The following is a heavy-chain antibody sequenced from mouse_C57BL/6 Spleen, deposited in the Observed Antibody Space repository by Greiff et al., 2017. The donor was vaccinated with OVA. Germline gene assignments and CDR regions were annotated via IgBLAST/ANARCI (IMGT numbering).Heavy chain of an antibody. J-gene: IGHJ4*01. CDR2: ISYDGSN. CDR3: ARVGGPGAMDY. V-gene: IGHV3-6*01. CDR1: GYSITSGYY. Sequence: EVQRVESGPGLVKPSQSLSLTCSVTGYSITSGYYWNWIRQFPGNKLEWMGYISYDGSNNYNPSLKNRISITRDTSKNQFFLKLNSVTTEDTATYYCARVGGPGAMDYWGQGTSVTVSS.